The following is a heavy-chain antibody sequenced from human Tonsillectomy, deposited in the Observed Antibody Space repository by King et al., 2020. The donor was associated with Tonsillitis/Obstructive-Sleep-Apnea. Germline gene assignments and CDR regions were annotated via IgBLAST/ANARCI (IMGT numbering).Heavy chain of an antibody. D-gene: IGHD6-6*01. J-gene: IGHJ5*02. V-gene: IGHV4-59*01. CDR3: ARVVGSSARRVWFDP. Sequence: VQLQESGPGLVKPSETLSLTCTVSGGSISSYYWTWLRQPPGKGLEWIGYIYYSGSTNYNPSLKSRVTISVDTSKNQFSLKLSSVTAADTAVYYCARVVGSSARRVWFDPWGQGTLVTVSS. CDR1: GGSISSYY. CDR2: IYYSGST.